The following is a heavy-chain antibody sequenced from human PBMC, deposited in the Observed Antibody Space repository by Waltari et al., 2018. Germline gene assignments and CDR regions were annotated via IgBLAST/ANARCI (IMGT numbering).Heavy chain of an antibody. CDR3: ARVRKRVDY. CDR1: GGSISSGSYY. Sequence: QVQLQESGPGLVKPSQTLSLTCTVSGGSISSGSYYWSWIRQPAGKGLEWIGYIYTSGSTNYNPSLKSRVTISVDTSKNQFSLKLSSVTAADTAVYNCARVRKRVDYWGQGTLVTVSS. J-gene: IGHJ4*02. CDR2: IYTSGST. V-gene: IGHV4-61*09.